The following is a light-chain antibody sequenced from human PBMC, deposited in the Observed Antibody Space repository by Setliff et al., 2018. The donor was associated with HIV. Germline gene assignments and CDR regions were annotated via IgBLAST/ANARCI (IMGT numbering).Light chain of an antibody. Sequence: QSALTQPPSASGSTGQSVTITCTGTTSDVGAYNYVSWDQQHPGKAHKLIIYAVTKRPAGVPDRFSGSKPGNTATLTVSGLQAEDEAAYYCSSHGAIGVFGTGTKVTVL. CDR2: AVT. CDR3: SSHGAIGV. V-gene: IGLV2-8*01. CDR1: TSDVGAYNY. J-gene: IGLJ1*01.